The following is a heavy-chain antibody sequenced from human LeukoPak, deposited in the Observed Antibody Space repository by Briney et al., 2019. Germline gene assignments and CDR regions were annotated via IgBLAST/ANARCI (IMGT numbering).Heavy chain of an antibody. CDR2: INPNSGGT. CDR1: GYTFSDYY. D-gene: IGHD3-10*01. Sequence: ASVKVSCKASGYTFSDYYMHWVRQAPGQGLEWMGWINPNSGGTKYAQKFQGRVTMTRDTSINTAYMELSRLRSDDTAVYCCAREEGEWFGELFLPFKYWGQGTLVTVSS. J-gene: IGHJ4*02. CDR3: AREEGEWFGELFLPFKY. V-gene: IGHV1-2*02.